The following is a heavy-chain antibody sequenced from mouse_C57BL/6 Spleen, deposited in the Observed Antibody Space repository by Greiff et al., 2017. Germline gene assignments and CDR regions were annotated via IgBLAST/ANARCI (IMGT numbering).Heavy chain of an antibody. J-gene: IGHJ4*01. V-gene: IGHV1-76*01. CDR1: GYTFTDYY. Sequence: QVQLKQSGAELVRPGASVKLSCKASGYTFTDYYINWVKQRPGQGLEWIARIYPGSGNTYYNEKFKGKDTLTAEKSSSTAYMQLSSLTSEDSAVYFCARRDYYYAMDYWGQGTSVTVSS. CDR3: ARRDYYYAMDY. CDR2: IYPGSGNT.